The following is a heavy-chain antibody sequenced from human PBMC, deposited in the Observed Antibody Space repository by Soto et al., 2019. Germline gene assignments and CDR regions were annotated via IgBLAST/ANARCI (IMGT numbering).Heavy chain of an antibody. J-gene: IGHJ4*02. CDR2: INHSGST. CDR3: ARGRRYSSSWPRSYYFDY. V-gene: IGHV4-34*01. Sequence: SETLSLTCAVYGGSFSGYYWSWIRQPPGKGLEWIGEINHSGSTNYNPSLKSRVTISVDTSKSQFSLKLSSVTAADTAVYYCARGRRYSSSWPRSYYFDYWGQGTLVTVSS. D-gene: IGHD6-13*01. CDR1: GGSFSGYY.